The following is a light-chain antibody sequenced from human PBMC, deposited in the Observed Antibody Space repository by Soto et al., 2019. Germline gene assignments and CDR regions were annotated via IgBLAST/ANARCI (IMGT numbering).Light chain of an antibody. CDR2: ATS. CDR1: QSVSTN. CDR3: QQYNNWPPFT. J-gene: IGKJ5*01. V-gene: IGKV3D-15*01. Sequence: ENVLTQSPGTLSLSTGERATLSCRASQSVSTNLAWYQQKPGQAPRLLIYATSARATGIPARFSGSGSGTEFTLTISSLQSEDFAVYYCQQYNNWPPFTFGQGTRLEIK.